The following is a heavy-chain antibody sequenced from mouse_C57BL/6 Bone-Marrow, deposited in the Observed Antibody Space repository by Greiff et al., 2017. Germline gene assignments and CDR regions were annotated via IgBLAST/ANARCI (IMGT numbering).Heavy chain of an antibody. CDR2: IYPGSGST. J-gene: IGHJ2*01. CDR1: GYTFTSYW. Sequence: QVQLQQPGAELVKPGASVKMSCKASGYTFTSYWITWVKQRPGQGLEWIGDIYPGSGSTNYNEKFKSKATLTVDTSSSTAYMQLSSLTSEDSAVYYCARRGKVTRLFDYWGQGTTLTVSS. D-gene: IGHD2-1*01. CDR3: ARRGKVTRLFDY. V-gene: IGHV1-55*01.